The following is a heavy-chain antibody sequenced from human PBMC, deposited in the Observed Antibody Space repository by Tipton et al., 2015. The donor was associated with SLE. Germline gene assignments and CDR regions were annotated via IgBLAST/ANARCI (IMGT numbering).Heavy chain of an antibody. V-gene: IGHV5-51*03. D-gene: IGHD3-10*01. CDR2: IYPGDSET. Sequence: VQLVQSGAEVKQPGESVKMSCKGSGYNFPSYYIGWVRRVPGKGLEWMGLIYPGDSETRYSPSFQGQVTISADKSISTAYLQWSSLTSEDTAVYYCTRGLRFTMVQGVEYWGQGTLVTVSS. CDR1: GYNFPSYY. CDR3: TRGLRFTMVQGVEY. J-gene: IGHJ4*02.